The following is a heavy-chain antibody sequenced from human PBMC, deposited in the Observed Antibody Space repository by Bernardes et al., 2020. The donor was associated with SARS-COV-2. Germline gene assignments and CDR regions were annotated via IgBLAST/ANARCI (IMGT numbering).Heavy chain of an antibody. Sequence: SETLSLTCTVSGGSISGFYWSWIRQSPGQELEWIGYIYSSGSTNNNPSLNSRVTISIDTSKNQFSLKVNSVTAADTAVYYCAREQNALVRGVIDSWGQGILVTVSS. D-gene: IGHD3-10*01. CDR1: GGSISGFY. J-gene: IGHJ5*01. CDR2: IYSSGST. CDR3: AREQNALVRGVIDS. V-gene: IGHV4-59*01.